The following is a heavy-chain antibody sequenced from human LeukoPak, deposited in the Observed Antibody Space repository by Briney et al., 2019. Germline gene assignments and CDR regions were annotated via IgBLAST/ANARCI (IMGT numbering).Heavy chain of an antibody. CDR2: IYYSGRI. V-gene: IGHV4-28*05. J-gene: IGHJ5*02. CDR1: GDSINSNYW. CDR3: VRSDSGGWYYPS. Sequence: SDTLSLTCAVSGDSINSNYWRGWIRQPPGKGLEWIGYIYYSGRIYQNPSLQSRLSMSVDMSKNEFSLSLTSVTAVDTAMYFCVRSDSGGWYYPSWGQGTLVTVSS. D-gene: IGHD3-22*01.